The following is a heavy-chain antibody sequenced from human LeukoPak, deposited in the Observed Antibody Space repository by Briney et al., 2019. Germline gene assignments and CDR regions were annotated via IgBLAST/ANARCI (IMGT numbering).Heavy chain of an antibody. Sequence: PSETLSLTCTVSGGSISNYYWSWIRQPPGKGLEWIGFIYYSGSTNYNPSLKSRVTISLDTSKNQFSLKLTSVTAADTAVYYCARGLAPRSTIFRYYYYMDVWGKGTTVTVSS. D-gene: IGHD2/OR15-2a*01. V-gene: IGHV4-59*12. CDR2: IYYSGST. J-gene: IGHJ6*03. CDR1: GGSISNYY. CDR3: ARGLAPRSTIFRYYYYMDV.